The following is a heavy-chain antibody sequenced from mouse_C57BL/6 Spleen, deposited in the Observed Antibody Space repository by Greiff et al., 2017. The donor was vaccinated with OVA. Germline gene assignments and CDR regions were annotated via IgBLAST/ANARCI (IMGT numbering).Heavy chain of an antibody. Sequence: EVHLVESGGGLVKPGGSLKLSCAASGFTFSDYGMHWVRQAPEKGLEWVAYISSGSSTIYYADTVKGRFTISRDNAKNTLFLQMTSLRSEDTAMYYCARSGLRRDFDVWGTGTTVTVSS. D-gene: IGHD2-4*01. CDR3: ARSGLRRDFDV. J-gene: IGHJ1*03. CDR1: GFTFSDYG. V-gene: IGHV5-17*01. CDR2: ISSGSSTI.